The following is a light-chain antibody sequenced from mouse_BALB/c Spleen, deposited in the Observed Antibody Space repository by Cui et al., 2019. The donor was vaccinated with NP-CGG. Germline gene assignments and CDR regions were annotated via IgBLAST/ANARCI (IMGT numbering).Light chain of an antibody. J-gene: IGLJ1*01. V-gene: IGLV1*01. CDR3: ALWYSNHWV. CDR1: TEAVTTSNY. Sequence: HAVLTQESALTTSPAETVTLTCLASTEAVTTSNYANWVQEKPDHLFTGLIGGTNKRAPSVPARFSGSLIGDKAALTITGAQTEDEAIYFCALWYSNHWVFGGGTKLTVL. CDR2: GTN.